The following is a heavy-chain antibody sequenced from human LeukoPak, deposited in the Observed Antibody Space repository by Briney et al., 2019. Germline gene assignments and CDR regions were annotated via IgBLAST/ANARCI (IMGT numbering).Heavy chain of an antibody. CDR3: ARDYRSSSGRSIDY. J-gene: IGHJ4*02. D-gene: IGHD6-6*01. CDR2: IKQDGSEK. Sequence: GGSLRLSCAASGFTFDDYAMHWVRQAPGKGLEWVANIKQDGSEKYYVDSVKGRFTISRDNAKNSLYLQMNSLTTEDTAVYYCARDYRSSSGRSIDYWGQGTLVPVSS. CDR1: GFTFDDYA. V-gene: IGHV3-7*01.